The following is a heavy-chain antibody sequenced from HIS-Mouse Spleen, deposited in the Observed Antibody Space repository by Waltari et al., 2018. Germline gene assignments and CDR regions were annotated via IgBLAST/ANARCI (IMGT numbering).Heavy chain of an antibody. Sequence: QVQLVQSGAEVKKPGASVKVSCKASGYPFTGYYMHWVRQAPGQGLEWMAWINPNSSGTNYARKFQGRVTMTRDTSISTAYMELSRLRSDDTAVYYCARVYSSSWRGFDYWGQGTLVTVSS. CDR2: INPNSSGT. CDR1: GYPFTGYY. CDR3: ARVYSSSWRGFDY. D-gene: IGHD6-6*01. J-gene: IGHJ4*02. V-gene: IGHV1-2*02.